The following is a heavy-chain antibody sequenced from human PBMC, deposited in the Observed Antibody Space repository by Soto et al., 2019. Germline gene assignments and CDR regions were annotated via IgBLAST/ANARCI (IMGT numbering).Heavy chain of an antibody. D-gene: IGHD2-8*01. CDR3: SRRGYYAISALDI. Sequence: SETLSLTCTVSGGSISSNHWSWIRQSPGKGMEWIGYVHYSWGSYYNPSLNSRVTLSVDTSKNQFSLKLSSVSAAFTAVYYCSRRGYYAISALDIWRQGTMVS. J-gene: IGHJ3*02. CDR1: GGSISSNH. V-gene: IGHV4-59*04. CDR2: VHYSWGS.